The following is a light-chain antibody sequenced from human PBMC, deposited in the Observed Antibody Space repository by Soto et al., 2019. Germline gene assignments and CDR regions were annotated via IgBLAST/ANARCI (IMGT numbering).Light chain of an antibody. CDR3: QQYHSDPIT. Sequence: DFVMTQSPDSLAVSLGERATINCKSSQSVLSSSNNKNYLAWFQQKPGQPPKLLIYWASARKPGVPDRFIGSGSGTDFTLTITSLQAEDVAVYHCQQYHSDPITFGQGTRLENK. CDR2: WAS. J-gene: IGKJ5*01. V-gene: IGKV4-1*01. CDR1: QSVLSSSNNKNY.